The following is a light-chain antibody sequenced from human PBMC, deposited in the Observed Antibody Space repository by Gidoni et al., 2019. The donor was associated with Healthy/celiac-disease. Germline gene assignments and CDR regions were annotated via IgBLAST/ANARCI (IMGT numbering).Light chain of an antibody. Sequence: DIVMTPSPDSLAVSLGERATINCKSSQSVLYSSNNKNYLAWYQQKPGQPPKLLIYWASTRESGVPDRFRGSGSWTDFTLTISSLQAEDVAVYYCQQYYSTPWTFGQGTKVEIK. CDR1: QSVLYSSNNKNY. CDR2: WAS. CDR3: QQYYSTPWT. V-gene: IGKV4-1*01. J-gene: IGKJ1*01.